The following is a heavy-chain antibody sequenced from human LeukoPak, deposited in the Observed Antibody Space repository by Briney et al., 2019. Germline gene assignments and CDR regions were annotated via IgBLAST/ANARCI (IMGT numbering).Heavy chain of an antibody. CDR1: GFTFSSYW. D-gene: IGHD2-2*01. CDR2: IKQDGSEK. CDR3: ARGGTRGYCSSTSCLDY. Sequence: PGGPLRLSCAASGFTFSSYWMSWVRQAPGKGLEWVANIKQDGSEKYYVDSVKGRFTISRDNAKNSLYLQMNSLRAEDTAVYYCARGGTRGYCSSTSCLDYWGQGTLVTVSS. V-gene: IGHV3-7*01. J-gene: IGHJ4*02.